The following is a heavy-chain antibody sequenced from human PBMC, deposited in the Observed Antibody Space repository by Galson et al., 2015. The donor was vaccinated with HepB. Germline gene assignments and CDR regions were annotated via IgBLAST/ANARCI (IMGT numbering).Heavy chain of an antibody. D-gene: IGHD4-17*01. CDR2: ISVSGGVT. CDR1: GFTFTSYV. V-gene: IGHV3-23*01. CDR3: AKGTDYGEFAS. Sequence: SLRLSCAASGFTFTSYVMSWVRQAPGKGLEWVSGISVSGGVTYYADSVKGRLAISRDNSKSTLYLQMSNPRDEDTAIYYCAKGTDYGEFASWGPGTLVTVSS. J-gene: IGHJ5*01.